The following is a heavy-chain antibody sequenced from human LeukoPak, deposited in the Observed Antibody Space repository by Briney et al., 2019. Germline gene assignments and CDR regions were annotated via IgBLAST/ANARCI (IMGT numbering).Heavy chain of an antibody. Sequence: GGSLRLSCAASGFTFSSYGMHWVRQAPGKGLEWVAFIRYDGSNKYYADSVKGRFTISRDNSKNTLYLQMDSLRAEDTAVYYCAKDRDYDFWSGYWDYWGQGTLVTVSS. CDR3: AKDRDYDFWSGYWDY. J-gene: IGHJ4*02. V-gene: IGHV3-30*02. D-gene: IGHD3-3*01. CDR2: IRYDGSNK. CDR1: GFTFSSYG.